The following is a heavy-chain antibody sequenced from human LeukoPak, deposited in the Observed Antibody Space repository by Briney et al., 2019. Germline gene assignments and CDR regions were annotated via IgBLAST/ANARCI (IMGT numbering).Heavy chain of an antibody. D-gene: IGHD1-14*01. V-gene: IGHV3-48*01. CDR2: ISTSSTTK. CDR3: ARGVEPLAANTLAY. Sequence: GGSLRLSCAASGFTFSSYSMSWVRQAPGKGPEWLSYISTSSTTKYYADSVKGRFTISRDNSKNTLYLEMNSLSPDDTAVYYCARGVEPLAANTLAYWGQGTLVTVSS. J-gene: IGHJ4*02. CDR1: GFTFSSYS.